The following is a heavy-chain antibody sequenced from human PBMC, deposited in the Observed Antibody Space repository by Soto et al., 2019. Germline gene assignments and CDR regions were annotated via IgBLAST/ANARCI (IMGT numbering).Heavy chain of an antibody. CDR3: ARAIGDGGYDDPFRASYCYYYRDV. Sequence: SETLSLTCAVYGGSFSGYYWSWIRQPPGKGLEWIGEINHSGSTNYNPSLKSRVTISVDTSKNQFSLKLSSVTAADTAVYYCARAIGDGGYDDPFRASYCYYYRDVWGKGTRVTV. CDR2: INHSGST. D-gene: IGHD5-12*01. J-gene: IGHJ6*03. CDR1: GGSFSGYY. V-gene: IGHV4-34*01.